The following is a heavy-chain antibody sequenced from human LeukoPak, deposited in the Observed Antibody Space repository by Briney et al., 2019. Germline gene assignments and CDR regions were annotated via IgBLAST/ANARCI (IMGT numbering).Heavy chain of an antibody. Sequence: GGSLRLSCAASGFTFSSYSMNWVRQAPGKGLEWVSSISSSSSYIYYADSVKGRFTVSRDNAKNSLYLQMNSLRAEDTAVYYCARSIAAAPLDYWGQGTLVTVSS. CDR1: GFTFSSYS. D-gene: IGHD6-13*01. J-gene: IGHJ4*02. V-gene: IGHV3-21*01. CDR3: ARSIAAAPLDY. CDR2: ISSSSSYI.